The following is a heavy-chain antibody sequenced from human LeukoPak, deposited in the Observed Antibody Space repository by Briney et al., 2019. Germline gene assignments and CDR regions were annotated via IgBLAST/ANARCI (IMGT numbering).Heavy chain of an antibody. CDR2: IYSGGST. CDR1: GFTVSSNY. CDR3: ARVRVGAGYYFDY. Sequence: GGSLRLSCAASGFTVSSNYMSWVRQAPGKGLEWVSVIYSGGSTYYADSVKGRFTISRDNSKNTLYLQMNSLRAEDMAVYYCARVRVGAGYYFDYWGQGTLVTVSS. D-gene: IGHD1-26*01. V-gene: IGHV3-53*01. J-gene: IGHJ4*02.